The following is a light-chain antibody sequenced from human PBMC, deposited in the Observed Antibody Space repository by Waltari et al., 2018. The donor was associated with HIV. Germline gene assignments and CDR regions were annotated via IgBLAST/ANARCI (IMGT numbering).Light chain of an antibody. J-gene: IGKJ1*01. CDR3: QYYFDSPWT. CDR2: KAS. CDR1: QSISNW. V-gene: IGKV1-5*03. Sequence: DIQMTQSPSTLSASVGDRVTITCRASQSISNWLAWYQQKPGKAPKLLIYKASGLQSGVPSRFSGSGSGTEFTLTINSLQPDDFATYYCQYYFDSPWTFGQGTKVEIK.